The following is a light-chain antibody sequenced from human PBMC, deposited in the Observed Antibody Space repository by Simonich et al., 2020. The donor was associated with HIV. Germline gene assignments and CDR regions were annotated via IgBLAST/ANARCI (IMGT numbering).Light chain of an antibody. J-gene: IGKJ1*01. CDR3: QQYNSYSPWT. CDR1: PGISSW. Sequence: DIQMTQSPSTLSASVGDRATINCRASPGISSWLAWYQQKPGKAPKLLIYKASSLESGVPSSFSGSGSGTEFTLTISSLQPDDFATYYCQQYNSYSPWTFGQGTKVEIK. CDR2: KAS. V-gene: IGKV1-5*03.